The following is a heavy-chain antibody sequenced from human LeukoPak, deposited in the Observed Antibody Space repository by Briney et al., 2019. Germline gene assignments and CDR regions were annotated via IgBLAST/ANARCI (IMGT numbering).Heavy chain of an antibody. CDR2: INHSGST. J-gene: IGHJ4*02. V-gene: IGHV4-34*01. CDR3: ARLGSSSSIDY. D-gene: IGHD6-6*01. CDR1: GGSFSGYY. Sequence: SETLSLTCAVYGGSFSGYYWSWIRQPPGKGLEWIGEINHSGSTNYNPSLNSRVTISVDTSKDQFSLKLSSVTAADTAVYYCARLGSSSSIDYWGQGTLVTVSS.